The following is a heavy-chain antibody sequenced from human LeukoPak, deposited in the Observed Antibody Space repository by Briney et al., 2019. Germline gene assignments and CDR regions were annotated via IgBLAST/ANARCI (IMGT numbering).Heavy chain of an antibody. D-gene: IGHD3-22*01. CDR1: GYTFTSYA. J-gene: IGHJ4*02. CDR3: ASRGAMIVDTDGFDY. Sequence: ASVKVSCKASGYTFTSYAMNWVRQAPGQGLEWMGGIIPIFGTANYAQKFQGRVTITADKSTSTAYMELSSLRSEDTAVYYCASRGAMIVDTDGFDYWGQGTLVTVS. CDR2: IIPIFGTA. V-gene: IGHV1-69*06.